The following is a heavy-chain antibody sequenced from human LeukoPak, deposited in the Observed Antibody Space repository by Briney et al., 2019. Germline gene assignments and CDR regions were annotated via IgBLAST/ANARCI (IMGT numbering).Heavy chain of an antibody. CDR2: IYYSGTT. CDR1: GGSFSGYY. CDR3: ARLGGSYYWFDP. Sequence: SETLSLTCAVYGGSFSGYYWSWIRQPPGKGLEWIGSIYYSGTTYYNPSLKSRVTISVDTSKNLFSLKLTSVTAADTAVNYCARLGGSYYWFDPWGQGTLVTVSS. V-gene: IGHV4-34*01. J-gene: IGHJ5*02. D-gene: IGHD1-26*01.